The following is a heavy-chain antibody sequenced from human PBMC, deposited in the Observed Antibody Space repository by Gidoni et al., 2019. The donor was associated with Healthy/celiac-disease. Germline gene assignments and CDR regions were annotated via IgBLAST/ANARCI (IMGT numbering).Heavy chain of an antibody. CDR1: GGSISSSSYY. V-gene: IGHV4-39*01. CDR3: AKQDSSSPVGWFDP. J-gene: IGHJ5*02. Sequence: QLQLQESGPGLVKPSETLSLTCTVSGGSISSSSYYWGWIRQPPGKGLEWIGSIYYSGSTYYNPSLKSRVTISVDTSKNQFSLKLSSVTAADTAVYYCAKQDSSSPVGWFDPWGQGTLVTVSS. D-gene: IGHD6-13*01. CDR2: IYYSGST.